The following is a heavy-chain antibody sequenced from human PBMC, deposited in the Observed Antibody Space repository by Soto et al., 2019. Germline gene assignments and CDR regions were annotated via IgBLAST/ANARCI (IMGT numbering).Heavy chain of an antibody. CDR1: GYTFTSYG. D-gene: IGHD3-3*01. J-gene: IGHJ6*02. Sequence: ASVKVSCKASGYTFTSYGISWVRQAPGQGLEWMGWISAYNGNTNYAQKLQGRVTMTTDTSTSTAYMELRSLRSDDTAVYYCARVDHYDFLSGYYNVHHYYGIDVWGQGTTVTVSS. CDR3: ARVDHYDFLSGYYNVHHYYGIDV. CDR2: ISAYNGNT. V-gene: IGHV1-18*01.